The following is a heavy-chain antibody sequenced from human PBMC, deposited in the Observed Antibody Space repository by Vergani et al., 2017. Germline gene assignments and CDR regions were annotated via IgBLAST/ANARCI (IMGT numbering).Heavy chain of an antibody. CDR1: GYSFNSYG. CDR3: ARGGSIAAPSYLYYFYMDV. D-gene: IGHD6-6*01. CDR2: ISGYDGKT. V-gene: IGHV1-18*01. Sequence: QVQLVQSGAEMKKPGASVNVSCKTSGYSFNSYGINWVRQAPGQGLEWLGWISGYDGKTKYVEKLQGRITVTIDTSTNSSYMELRGLRSDATAVYYCARGGSIAAPSYLYYFYMDVWGKGTSVTVSS. J-gene: IGHJ6*03.